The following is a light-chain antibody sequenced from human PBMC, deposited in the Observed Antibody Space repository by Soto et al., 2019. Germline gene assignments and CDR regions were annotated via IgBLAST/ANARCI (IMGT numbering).Light chain of an antibody. V-gene: IGKV1-12*01. CDR3: QQANSFPLS. J-gene: IGKJ5*01. CDR1: QDIGYW. Sequence: DIQMTQSPLSVSASVGDRVIITCRASQDIGYWLAWYQQIPGKAPKLLIYAALSLQSGVSSRFSGSGSGTNFTLTINSLQPEDVAFYYCQQANSFPLSFGQGTRLEI. CDR2: AAL.